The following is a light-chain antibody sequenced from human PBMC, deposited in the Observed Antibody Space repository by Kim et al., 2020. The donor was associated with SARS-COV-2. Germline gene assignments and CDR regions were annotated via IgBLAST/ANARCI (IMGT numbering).Light chain of an antibody. J-gene: IGLJ2*01. V-gene: IGLV3-19*01. CDR1: SLRSYY. CDR2: GKN. CDR3: NSRDSSGNHRDVV. Sequence: SSELTQDPAVSVALGQTVRITCQGDSLRSYYASWYQQKPGQATVLVIYGKNNRPSGIPDRFSGSSSGNTASLTITGAQAEDEADYYCNSRDSSGNHRDVV.